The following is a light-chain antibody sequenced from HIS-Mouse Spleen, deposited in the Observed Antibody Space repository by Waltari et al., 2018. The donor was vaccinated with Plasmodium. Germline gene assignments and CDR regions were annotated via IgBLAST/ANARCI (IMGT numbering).Light chain of an antibody. V-gene: IGLV3-1*01. CDR3: QAWDSSTVV. Sequence: SYELTQPPSVSVSPGQTASITCSGDKLGDKYACWYQQKPGQSPVLVIYQDSKRPSGIPERFSGSDSENTATLTISWTQAMDEADYYCQAWDSSTVVFGGGTKLTVL. CDR1: KLGDKY. CDR2: QDS. J-gene: IGLJ2*01.